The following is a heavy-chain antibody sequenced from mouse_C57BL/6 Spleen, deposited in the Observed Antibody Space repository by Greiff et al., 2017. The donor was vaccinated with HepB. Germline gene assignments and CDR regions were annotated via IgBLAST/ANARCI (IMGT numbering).Heavy chain of an antibody. CDR3: AGIYYGYDVDYAMGY. J-gene: IGHJ4*01. V-gene: IGHV5-15*01. Sequence: EVHLVESGGGLVQPGASLKLSCAASGFTFSDYGMAWVRQAPRKGLEWVAFISNLAYSIYYADTVKGRITISRENAKNTLYLEMSSLRSEDTAMYYCAGIYYGYDVDYAMGYWGQGTSVTVAS. CDR2: ISNLAYSI. CDR1: GFTFSDYG. D-gene: IGHD2-2*01.